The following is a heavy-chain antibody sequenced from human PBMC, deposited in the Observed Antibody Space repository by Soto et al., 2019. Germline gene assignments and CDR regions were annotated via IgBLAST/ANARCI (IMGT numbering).Heavy chain of an antibody. CDR2: ISGSGGST. V-gene: IGHV3-23*01. D-gene: IGHD2-2*01. CDR1: GFTFSSYA. Sequence: EVQLLESGGGLVQPGGSLRLSCADSGFTFSSYAMSWVRQAPGKGLEWVSAISGSGGSTYYADSVKGRFTISRDNSKNTLYLQMNSLRAEDTAVYYCAKRPRVVVGSDWFDPWGQGTLVTVSS. CDR3: AKRPRVVVGSDWFDP. J-gene: IGHJ5*02.